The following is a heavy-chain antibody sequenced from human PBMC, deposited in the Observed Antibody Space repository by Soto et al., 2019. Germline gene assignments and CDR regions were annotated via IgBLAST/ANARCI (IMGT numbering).Heavy chain of an antibody. Sequence: GGSLRLSCAASGFTFSSYWMGWVRQAPGKGLARVANIKQDGSEKYYVDSVKGRFTNSRDNAKNSLYLQMNSLRAEDTAVFYCARAVGDIYVAANSPVNWFDPWGQGTLVTVSS. CDR2: IKQDGSEK. D-gene: IGHD5-12*01. CDR1: GFTFSSYW. CDR3: ARAVGDIYVAANSPVNWFDP. J-gene: IGHJ5*02. V-gene: IGHV3-7*05.